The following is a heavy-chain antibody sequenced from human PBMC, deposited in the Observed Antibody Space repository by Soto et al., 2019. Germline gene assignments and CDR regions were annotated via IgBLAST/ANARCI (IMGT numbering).Heavy chain of an antibody. CDR1: GYTFTTYG. J-gene: IGHJ6*03. Sequence: QVQLVQSGPEVKKPGASVKVSCKASGYTFTTYGISWVRQAPGQGLEWMGRISPYNGDTHYAERFQGRLTMTTDTSATSAYMELRTLSSDDRAVYFCARALSMAQYYYYMDVWGKGTTVTVSS. CDR2: ISPYNGDT. V-gene: IGHV1-18*01. CDR3: ARALSMAQYYYYMDV.